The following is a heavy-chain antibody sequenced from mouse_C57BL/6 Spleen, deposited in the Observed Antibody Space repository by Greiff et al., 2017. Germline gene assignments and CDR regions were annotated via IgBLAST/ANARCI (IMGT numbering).Heavy chain of an antibody. CDR2: ISSGGSYT. CDR1: GFTFSSYG. V-gene: IGHV5-6*01. Sequence: EVKLMESGGDLVKPGGSLKLSCAASGFTFSSYGMSWVRQTPDKRLEWVATISSGGSYTYYPDSVKGRVTISRDNAKNTLYLQMSSLKSEDTAMYYCARTYYYGSSYWYFDVWGTGTTVTVSS. D-gene: IGHD1-1*01. CDR3: ARTYYYGSSYWYFDV. J-gene: IGHJ1*03.